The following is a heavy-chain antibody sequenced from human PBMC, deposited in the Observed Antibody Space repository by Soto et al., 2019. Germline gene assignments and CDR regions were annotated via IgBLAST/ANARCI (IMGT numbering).Heavy chain of an antibody. CDR1: GFTFNIYS. CDR2: ISSRSSNI. J-gene: IGHJ4*02. D-gene: IGHD3-22*01. V-gene: IGHV3-21*01. CDR3: ARDTKMLAPLIYMDH. Sequence: WSVRLSCAASGFTFNIYSMNWVRQAPGKGLEWVSSISSRSSNIDYADSVKGRFTISRDNANNSLYLQMNNLSADDTAVYYCARDTKMLAPLIYMDHWGRGTMVTVSS.